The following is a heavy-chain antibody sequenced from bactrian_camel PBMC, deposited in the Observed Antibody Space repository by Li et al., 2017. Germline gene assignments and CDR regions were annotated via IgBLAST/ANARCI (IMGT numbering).Heavy chain of an antibody. D-gene: IGHD5*01. CDR1: RNTGMLYY. CDR2: KFGVHGST. V-gene: IGHV3S54*01. Sequence: HVQLVESGGGSVQAGGALRLSCVASRNTGMLYYMGWSRQAAGQEREAVAAKFGVHGSTYYADSVKGRFTISQHSANKTSYLRMNSLDVEDTAVYYCAADQGLSRSGGGWGYCRYTAATFAYWGQGTQVTVS. CDR3: AADQGLSRSGGGWGYCRYTAATFAY. J-gene: IGHJ4*01.